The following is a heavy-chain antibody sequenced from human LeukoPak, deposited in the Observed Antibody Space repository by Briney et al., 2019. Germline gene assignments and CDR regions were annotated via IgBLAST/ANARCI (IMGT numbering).Heavy chain of an antibody. CDR2: IYYSGST. CDR1: GGSISSGDYY. CDR3: ASGGYGDYFRTIDY. D-gene: IGHD4-17*01. J-gene: IGHJ4*02. V-gene: IGHV4-30-4*01. Sequence: SETLSLTCTVSGGSISSGDYYWSWIRQPPGTGLEWIGYIYYSGSTYYNPSLKSRVTISVDTSKNQFSLKLSSVTAADTAVYYCASGGYGDYFRTIDYWGQGTLVTVSS.